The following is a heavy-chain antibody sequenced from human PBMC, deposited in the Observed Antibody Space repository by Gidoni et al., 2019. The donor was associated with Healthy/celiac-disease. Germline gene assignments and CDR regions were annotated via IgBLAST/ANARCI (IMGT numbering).Heavy chain of an antibody. Sequence: QVQLVPSGAEVKKPGASVKVSCKASGYTFTSYYMHWVLQAPGQGLEWMGIINPSGGSTSYAQKFQGRVTMTRDTSTSTVYMELSSLRSEDTAVYYCAREPYVTTVVTGGFDPWGQGTLVTVSS. J-gene: IGHJ5*02. V-gene: IGHV1-46*01. CDR1: GYTFTSYY. CDR2: INPSGGST. CDR3: AREPYVTTVVTGGFDP. D-gene: IGHD4-17*01.